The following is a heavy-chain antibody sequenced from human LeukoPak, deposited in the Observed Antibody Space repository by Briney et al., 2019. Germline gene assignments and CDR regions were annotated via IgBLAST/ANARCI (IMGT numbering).Heavy chain of an antibody. CDR2: IIPILGIA. J-gene: IGHJ4*02. CDR3: AKERGYSYGPTPYYFDY. Sequence: GSSVKVSCKASGGTFSSYAISWVRQAPGQGLEWMGRIIPILGIANYAQKFQGRVTITADKSTSTAYMELSSLRSEDTAVYYCAKERGYSYGPTPYYFDYWGQGTLVTVSS. CDR1: GGTFSSYA. V-gene: IGHV1-69*04. D-gene: IGHD5-18*01.